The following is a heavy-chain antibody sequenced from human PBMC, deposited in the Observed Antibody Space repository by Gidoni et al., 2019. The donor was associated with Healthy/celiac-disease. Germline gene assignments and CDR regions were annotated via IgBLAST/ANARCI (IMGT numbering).Heavy chain of an antibody. Sequence: QVQLVQSGAEVKKPGSSVTVSCKASGGTFSSYAISWVRQAPGQGLEWMGGIIPIFGTANYAQKFQGRVTITADKSTSTAYMELSSLRSEDTAVYYCASVAILTMVRGATVGLDYWGQGTLVTVSS. J-gene: IGHJ4*02. CDR3: ASVAILTMVRGATVGLDY. CDR2: IIPIFGTA. D-gene: IGHD3-10*01. V-gene: IGHV1-69*06. CDR1: GGTFSSYA.